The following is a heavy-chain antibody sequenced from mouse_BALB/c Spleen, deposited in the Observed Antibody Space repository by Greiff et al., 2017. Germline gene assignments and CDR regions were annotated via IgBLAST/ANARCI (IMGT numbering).Heavy chain of an antibody. J-gene: IGHJ1*01. CDR3: ARGGGSSYWYFDV. Sequence: EVQLHQSGPSLVKPSQTLSLTCSVTGDSITSGYWNWIRKFPGNKLEYMGYISYSGSTYYNPSLKSRISITRDTSKNQYYLQLNSVTTEDTATYYCARGGGSSYWYFDVWGAGTTVTVSS. V-gene: IGHV3-8*02. D-gene: IGHD1-1*01. CDR2: ISYSGST. CDR1: GDSITSGY.